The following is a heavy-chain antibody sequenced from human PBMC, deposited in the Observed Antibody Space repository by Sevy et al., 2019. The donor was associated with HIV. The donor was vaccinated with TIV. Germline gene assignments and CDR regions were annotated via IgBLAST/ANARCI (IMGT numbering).Heavy chain of an antibody. CDR1: GFTFRDHY. V-gene: IGHV3-72*01. CDR3: ARVVVGNYGEYDY. CDR2: ATNRANNYAT. Sequence: GGSLRLSCAASGFTFRDHYMDWVRQAPGKGLEWVGRATNRANNYATHYAASVRGRFTILRDDSKTSMFLEVNSLKTEDTAVYYCARVVVGNYGEYDYWGQGTLVTVSS. D-gene: IGHD3-10*01. J-gene: IGHJ4*02.